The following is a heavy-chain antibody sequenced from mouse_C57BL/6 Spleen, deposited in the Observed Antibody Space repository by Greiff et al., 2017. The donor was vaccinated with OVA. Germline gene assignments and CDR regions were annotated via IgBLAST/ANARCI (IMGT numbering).Heavy chain of an antibody. CDR1: GFTFSSYT. J-gene: IGHJ2*01. CDR2: ISGGGGNT. Sequence: EVQLVESGGGLVKPGGSLKLSCAASGFTFSSYTMSWVRQTPEKRLEWVATISGGGGNTYYPDSVKGRFTISRDNAKNTLYLQMSSLRSEDTALYYCARERGYSSFDYWGQGTTLTVSS. CDR3: ARERGYSSFDY. V-gene: IGHV5-9*01. D-gene: IGHD2-3*01.